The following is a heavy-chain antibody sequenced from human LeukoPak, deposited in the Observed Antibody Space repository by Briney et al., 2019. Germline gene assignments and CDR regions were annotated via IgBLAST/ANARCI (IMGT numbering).Heavy chain of an antibody. Sequence: GASVKVSCKASGYTFTGNHIHWVRQAPGQGLEWMGWINPNSGDTNYAQKFQARVTMTRDTSINTAYMELSGLKSDDTAVYFCARENPGVPFDYWGQGTLVTVSS. CDR2: INPNSGDT. CDR1: GYTFTGNH. J-gene: IGHJ4*02. CDR3: ARENPGVPFDY. V-gene: IGHV1-2*02. D-gene: IGHD3-3*01.